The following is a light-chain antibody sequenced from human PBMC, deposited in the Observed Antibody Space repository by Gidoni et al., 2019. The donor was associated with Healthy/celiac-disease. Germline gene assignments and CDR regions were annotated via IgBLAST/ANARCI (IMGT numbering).Light chain of an antibody. J-gene: IGKJ3*01. Sequence: IVLTQPPGSLSLSPGESATLSCRASQSVSSSYVAWYQQKPGQAPRLLIYGASSRATGIPDRFSGSGSGTDFTLTISRLEPEDFAVYYCQQYGSSPPTFGPGTKVDIK. CDR1: QSVSSSY. CDR2: GAS. V-gene: IGKV3-20*01. CDR3: QQYGSSPPT.